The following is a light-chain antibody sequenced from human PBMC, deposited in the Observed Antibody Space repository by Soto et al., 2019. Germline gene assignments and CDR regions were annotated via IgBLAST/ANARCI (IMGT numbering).Light chain of an antibody. CDR3: HLYGSTPYI. CDR2: QTS. V-gene: IGKV3-20*01. Sequence: IVLTQSPGTLSLSPGERVSLSCRASQSIAWNTLAWFQQKPGQAPRLLIYQTSAKAAGIPDRFSGSGSGTDFTLAISRLEPEDFAVFYCHLYGSTPYIFGLGTKLELK. J-gene: IGKJ2*01. CDR1: QSIAWNT.